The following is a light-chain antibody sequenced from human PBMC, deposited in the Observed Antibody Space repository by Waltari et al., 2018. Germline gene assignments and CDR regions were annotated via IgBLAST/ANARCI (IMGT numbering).Light chain of an antibody. J-gene: IGKJ1*01. CDR3: QQYANTPRT. Sequence: DIVMTQSPDSLAVSLGERATVNCKSSQSVLYSPNNKNYLAWYQKKQGQPPKLLIYWASTRESGVPDRFSGSGCGTDFTLTISSLQAEDVAVYYCQQYANTPRTFGQGTTVEIK. V-gene: IGKV4-1*01. CDR2: WAS. CDR1: QSVLYSPNNKNY.